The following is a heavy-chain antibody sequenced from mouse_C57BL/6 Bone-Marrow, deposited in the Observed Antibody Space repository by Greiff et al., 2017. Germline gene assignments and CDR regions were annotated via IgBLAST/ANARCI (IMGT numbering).Heavy chain of an antibody. V-gene: IGHV1-69*01. CDR2: IDPSDSYT. D-gene: IGHD1-1*01. CDR3: ARAYYYGSSYGEMDY. CDR1: GYTFTSYW. J-gene: IGHJ4*01. Sequence: QVQLQQPGAELVMPGASVKLSCKASGYTFTSYWMHWVKQRPGQGLEWIGEIDPSDSYTNYNQKFKGKSTLTVDKSSITAYMQLSSLTSEDSAVYYCARAYYYGSSYGEMDYWGQGTSVTVSS.